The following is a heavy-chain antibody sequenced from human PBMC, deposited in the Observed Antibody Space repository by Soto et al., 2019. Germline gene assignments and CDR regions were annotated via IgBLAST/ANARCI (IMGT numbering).Heavy chain of an antibody. V-gene: IGHV5-10-1*01. J-gene: IGHJ4*02. CDR1: GYSFAGYW. CDR2: IDPSDSQT. CDR3: ARQIYGSDTGPNFQYYFDS. D-gene: IGHD5-18*01. Sequence: GESLKISCKGSGYSFAGYWITWVRQKPGKGLEWMGRIDPSDSQTYYSPSFRGHVTISATKSITTVFLQWSSLRASDTAMYYCARQIYGSDTGPNFQYYFDSWGQGTPVTVSS.